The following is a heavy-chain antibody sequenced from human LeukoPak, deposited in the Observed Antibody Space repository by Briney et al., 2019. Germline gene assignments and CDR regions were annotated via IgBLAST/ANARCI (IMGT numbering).Heavy chain of an antibody. CDR3: AASSGSGNYAYYFDY. D-gene: IGHD3-22*01. V-gene: IGHV3-48*04. CDR1: GFTFSSYS. CDR2: ISSSTSSI. Sequence: PGGPLRLSCAASGFTFSSYSMNWVRQAPGKGLEWVSYISSSTSSIYYADSVKGRFTISRDIGKNSLYLQMNSLRAEDTAVYYCAASSGSGNYAYYFDYWGQGTLVTVSS. J-gene: IGHJ4*02.